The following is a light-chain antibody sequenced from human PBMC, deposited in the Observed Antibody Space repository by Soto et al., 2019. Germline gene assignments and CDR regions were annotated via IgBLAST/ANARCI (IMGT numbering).Light chain of an antibody. CDR2: EAS. Sequence: DIQMTQSPSSLSASVAGRVAITCQASQDITNDLNWYQQKPGKAPKVLIYEASNLETGVPSRFSGSGSGTDFTFTISSLQPEDIATYFCQEYDNVPLTFGGGTKVEI. J-gene: IGKJ4*01. V-gene: IGKV1-33*01. CDR3: QEYDNVPLT. CDR1: QDITND.